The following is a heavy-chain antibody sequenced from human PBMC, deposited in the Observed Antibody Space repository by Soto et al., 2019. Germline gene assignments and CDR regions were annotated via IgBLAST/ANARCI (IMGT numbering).Heavy chain of an antibody. V-gene: IGHV3-48*01. CDR1: GFTFSSYS. CDR3: ARDGYDSSGYQTDFDY. Sequence: EVQLVESGGGLVQPGGSLRLSCAASGFTFSSYSMNWVRQAPGKGLEWVSYISSSSSTIYYADSVKGRFTISRDNAKNSLYLQMHSLRAEDTAVYYCARDGYDSSGYQTDFDYWGQGTLVTVSS. J-gene: IGHJ4*02. D-gene: IGHD3-22*01. CDR2: ISSSSSTI.